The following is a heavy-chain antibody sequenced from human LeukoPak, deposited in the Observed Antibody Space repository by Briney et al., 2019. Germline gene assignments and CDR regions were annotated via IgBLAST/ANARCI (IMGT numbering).Heavy chain of an antibody. CDR1: GGSISSSSYY. CDR3: ARLPNDYDYVWGSYRYTSYYMDV. CDR2: IYYSGST. D-gene: IGHD3-16*02. V-gene: IGHV4-39*01. J-gene: IGHJ6*03. Sequence: SETLSLTCTVSGGSISSSSYYWGWIRQPPGKGLEWIGSIYYSGSTYYNPSLKSRVTISVDTSKNQFPLKLSSVTAADTAVYYCARLPNDYDYVWGSYRYTSYYMDVWGKGTTVTVSS.